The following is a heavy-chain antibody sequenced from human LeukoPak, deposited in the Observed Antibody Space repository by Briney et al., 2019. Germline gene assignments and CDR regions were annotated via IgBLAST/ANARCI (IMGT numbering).Heavy chain of an antibody. J-gene: IGHJ4*02. Sequence: GGSLRLSCAASGFTVSSNYMSWVRQAPGKGLEWGSVIYSGGSTYYADSVKGRFTISRDNSKNTLYLQMNSLRVEDTAVYYCAREGRPQWLEERAYYFDYWGQGTLVTVSS. V-gene: IGHV3-53*01. CDR1: GFTVSSNY. CDR3: AREGRPQWLEERAYYFDY. D-gene: IGHD6-19*01. CDR2: IYSGGST.